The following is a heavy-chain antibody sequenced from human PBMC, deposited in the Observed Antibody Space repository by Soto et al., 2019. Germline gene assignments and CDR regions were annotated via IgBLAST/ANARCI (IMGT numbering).Heavy chain of an antibody. CDR2: ISYDGTNK. D-gene: IGHD2-21*02. CDR3: ANTAY. CDR1: RFNFRTYD. V-gene: IGHV3-30*18. Sequence: QVQLVESGGGVVQPERSLRLSCAASRFNFRTYDMHWVRQAPGKGLEWVAFISYDGTNKYYADSVKGRFTVSRATNTLYLQMNSLRTEDTAVYYCANTAYWGQGTLVTVSS. J-gene: IGHJ4*02.